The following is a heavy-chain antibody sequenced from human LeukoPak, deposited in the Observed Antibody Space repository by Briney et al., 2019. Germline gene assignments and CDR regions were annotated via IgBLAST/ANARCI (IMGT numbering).Heavy chain of an antibody. CDR2: INQDGREK. D-gene: IGHD4-17*01. Sequence: GGSLRLSCSASGFIFSNYWMSWVRQAPGKGLEWVANINQDGREKCYVDSVRGRFTISRDNAKNSLSLQMNSLRAEDTALYYCARDKSYGDSEDYWGQGTLVTVSS. CDR3: ARDKSYGDSEDY. CDR1: GFIFSNYW. J-gene: IGHJ4*02. V-gene: IGHV3-7*05.